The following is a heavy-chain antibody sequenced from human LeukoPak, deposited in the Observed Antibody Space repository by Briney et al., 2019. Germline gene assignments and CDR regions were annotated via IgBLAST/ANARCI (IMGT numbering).Heavy chain of an antibody. CDR3: ASSPGYCSSISCYSYFDY. Sequence: PSETLSLTCTVSSGSISTSNYYWGWIRQPPGKGLEWIGSIYHSGSTYYNPSLKSRVTISVDTSKNQFSLKLSSVTAADTAVYYCASSPGYCSSISCYSYFDYWGQGTLVTVSS. D-gene: IGHD2-2*02. CDR1: SGSISTSNYY. CDR2: IYHSGST. J-gene: IGHJ4*02. V-gene: IGHV4-39*07.